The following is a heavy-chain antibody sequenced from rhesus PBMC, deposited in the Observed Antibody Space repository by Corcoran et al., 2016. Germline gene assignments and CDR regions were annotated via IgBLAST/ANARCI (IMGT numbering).Heavy chain of an antibody. Sequence: DVQLVESGGGLVKPGGSLRLSCVASGFTFSSYEMHWVRQAPGKGLEWVSVFSESGGTIYYADSVKGRFTISRDNAKNSLFLQMNSLRAEDTAVDYCTRNYYDSGYYTGGYFDYWGQGVLVTVSS. V-gene: IGHV3-100*02. CDR1: GFTFSSYE. J-gene: IGHJ4*01. CDR3: TRNYYDSGYYTGGYFDY. D-gene: IGHD3-28*01. CDR2: FSESGGTI.